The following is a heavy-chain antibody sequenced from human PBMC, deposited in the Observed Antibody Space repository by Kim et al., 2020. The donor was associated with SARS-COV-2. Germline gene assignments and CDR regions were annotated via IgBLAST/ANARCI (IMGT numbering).Heavy chain of an antibody. J-gene: IGHJ1*01. Sequence: GGSLRLSCAASGFSFRNYVMSWVRQAPGKGLECVAVIDASGDITYYGTSVEGRFTISRDNSKSTLYLQMNSLRVEDTAVYYCAKAGAAGGRDGYNQWGQG. CDR1: GFSFRNYV. V-gene: IGHV3-23*05. D-gene: IGHD6-25*01. CDR3: AKAGAAGGRDGYNQ. CDR2: IDASGDIT.